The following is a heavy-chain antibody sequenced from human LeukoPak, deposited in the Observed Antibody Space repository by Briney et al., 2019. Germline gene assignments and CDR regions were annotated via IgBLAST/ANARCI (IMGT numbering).Heavy chain of an antibody. J-gene: IGHJ4*02. CDR3: ARDPVLVVQLPYYFDY. V-gene: IGHV3-30-3*01. Sequence: QPGGSLRLSCAASGFTFSSYAMHWVRQAPGKGLEWVAVISYDGSNKYYADSVEGRFTISRDNSKNTLYLQMNSLRAEDTAVYYCARDPVLVVQLPYYFDYWGQGTLVTVSS. CDR1: GFTFSSYA. CDR2: ISYDGSNK. D-gene: IGHD2-8*02.